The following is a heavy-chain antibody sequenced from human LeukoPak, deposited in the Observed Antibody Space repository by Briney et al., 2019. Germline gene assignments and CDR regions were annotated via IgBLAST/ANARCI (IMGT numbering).Heavy chain of an antibody. Sequence: GGSLRLSCAASGFTFSSYGMHWVRQAPGKGLEWVAVISYDGSNKYYADSVKGRFTISRDNSKNTLYLQMNSLRAEDTAVYYCARVNSDYYYYMDVWVKGTTVTVSS. J-gene: IGHJ6*03. CDR2: ISYDGSNK. V-gene: IGHV3-30*19. CDR3: ARVNSDYYYYMDV. CDR1: GFTFSSYG. D-gene: IGHD2-21*01.